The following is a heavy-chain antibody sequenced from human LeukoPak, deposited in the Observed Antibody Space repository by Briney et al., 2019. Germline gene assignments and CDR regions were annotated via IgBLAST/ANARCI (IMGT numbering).Heavy chain of an antibody. Sequence: PGESLRLSCAASGFTFNRYSMNWVRQAPGKGLEWVSLVSWDGDTTYYADSVKGRFTISRDKSKNSLYLQMNSLRTEDTALYYCAKARGLIGGAFDIWGQGTMVTVSS. CDR3: AKARGLIGGAFDI. J-gene: IGHJ3*02. CDR1: GFTFNRYS. CDR2: VSWDGDTT. D-gene: IGHD3-22*01. V-gene: IGHV3-43*01.